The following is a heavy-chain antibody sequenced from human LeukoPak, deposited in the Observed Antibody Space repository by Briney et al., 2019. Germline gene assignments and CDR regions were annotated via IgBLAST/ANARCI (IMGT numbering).Heavy chain of an antibody. CDR2: IYYSGST. D-gene: IGHD2-15*01. J-gene: IGHJ4*02. CDR3: ARVRRRAANDY. CDR1: GGFISSSSYY. Sequence: SETLSLTCTVSGGFISSSSYYWGWIRQPPGKGLEWIGTIYYSGSTYYNPSLKSRVTISVDTSKNQFSLKLSSVTAADTAVYYCARVRRRAANDYWGQGTLVTVSS. V-gene: IGHV4-39*07.